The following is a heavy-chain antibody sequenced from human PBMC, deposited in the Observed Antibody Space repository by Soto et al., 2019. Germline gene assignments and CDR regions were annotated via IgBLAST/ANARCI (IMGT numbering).Heavy chain of an antibody. CDR2: ISSSSSTI. Sequence: GGSLRLSCAASGFTFSSYSMNWVRQAPGKGLEWVSYISSSSSTIYYADSVKGRFTISRDNAKNSLYLQMNSLRDEDTAVYYCASLSPLYYYDRSGYRQDYWGKGTRATVSS. CDR1: GFTFSSYS. J-gene: IGHJ4*02. D-gene: IGHD3-22*01. V-gene: IGHV3-48*02. CDR3: ASLSPLYYYDRSGYRQDY.